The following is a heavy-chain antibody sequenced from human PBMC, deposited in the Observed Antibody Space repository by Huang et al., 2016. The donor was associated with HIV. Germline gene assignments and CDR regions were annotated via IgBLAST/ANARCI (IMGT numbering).Heavy chain of an antibody. CDR2: LYDTGKI. CDR1: GGSINTGRYY. CDR3: ARNHDFWRGRMFAISYFDV. D-gene: IGHD3-3*01. J-gene: IGHJ2*01. Sequence: QMRFQESGPGLVKPSGTLSLTCNVSGGSINTGRYYWGWIRQPPGKGLAWVGSLYDTGKIHYDPSLKGRLTMSADTSKNQFSLNLSSVTAADTAIYYCARNHDFWRGRMFAISYFDVWGRGTLVTVAS. V-gene: IGHV4-39*01.